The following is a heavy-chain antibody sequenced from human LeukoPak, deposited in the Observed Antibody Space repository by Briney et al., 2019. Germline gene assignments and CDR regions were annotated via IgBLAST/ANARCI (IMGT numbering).Heavy chain of an antibody. D-gene: IGHD2-2*01. CDR1: GGSISSYY. J-gene: IGHJ6*03. Sequence: SETLSLTCTVSGGSISSYYWSWIRQPPGKGLEWIGYIYYSGSTNYNPSLKSRVTISVDTSKNQFSLKLSSVTAADTAVYYCARRYCSSTSCPPGYYYMDVWGKGTTVTVSS. CDR3: ARRYCSSTSCPPGYYYMDV. V-gene: IGHV4-59*08. CDR2: IYYSGST.